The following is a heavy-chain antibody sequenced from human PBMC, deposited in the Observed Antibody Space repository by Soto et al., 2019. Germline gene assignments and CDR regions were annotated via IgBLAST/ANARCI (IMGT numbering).Heavy chain of an antibody. CDR2: ISYGGGTT. D-gene: IGHD3-22*01. J-gene: IGHJ4*02. CDR3: AKNPGYYYDSTGYHFDY. CDR1: SFTFSNYA. V-gene: IGHV3-23*01. Sequence: SLRLSWSSSSFTFSNYARSLVLDSPCKLLEWVSAISYGGGTTYYADSVKGRFTISRDNSKNTLYLQMNSLRAEDTAVYYCAKNPGYYYDSTGYHFDYWGQGTLVTVSS.